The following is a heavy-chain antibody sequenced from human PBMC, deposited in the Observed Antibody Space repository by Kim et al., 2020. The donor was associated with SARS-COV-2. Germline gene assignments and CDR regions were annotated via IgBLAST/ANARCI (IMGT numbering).Heavy chain of an antibody. J-gene: IGHJ4*02. Sequence: NPSLKSRVTISVDTSKNQFSLKLSSVTAADTAVYYCAVGGYSYGSEKIDYWGQGTLVTVSS. D-gene: IGHD5-18*01. CDR3: AVGGYSYGSEKIDY. V-gene: IGHV4-31*02.